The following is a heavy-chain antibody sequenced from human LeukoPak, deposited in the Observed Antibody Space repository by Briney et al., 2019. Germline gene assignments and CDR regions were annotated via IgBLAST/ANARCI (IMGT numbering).Heavy chain of an antibody. CDR2: IYSGGST. V-gene: IGHV3-53*01. CDR1: GFTVSSNY. D-gene: IGHD6-13*01. J-gene: IGHJ4*02. Sequence: GGSLRLSCAASGFTVSSNYMSWVRQAPGEGLEWVSVIYSGGSTYYADSVKGRFTISRDNSKNTLYLQMNSLRAEDTAVYYCARALYSSSWAFDYWGQGTLVTVSS. CDR3: ARALYSSSWAFDY.